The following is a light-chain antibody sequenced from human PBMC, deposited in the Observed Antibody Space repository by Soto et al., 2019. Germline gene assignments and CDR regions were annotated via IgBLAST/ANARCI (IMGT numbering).Light chain of an antibody. CDR3: ASYAGDSVV. CDR1: SSDVGGYNY. Sequence: QSALTQPPSASGSPGQSVAISCTGTSSDVGGYNYVSWYQQHSGKAPKLIIYEVTRRPSGVPDRFSGSKSGSTASLSVSGLQAEDEADYYRASYAGDSVVFGGGTKLTVL. CDR2: EVT. V-gene: IGLV2-8*01. J-gene: IGLJ2*01.